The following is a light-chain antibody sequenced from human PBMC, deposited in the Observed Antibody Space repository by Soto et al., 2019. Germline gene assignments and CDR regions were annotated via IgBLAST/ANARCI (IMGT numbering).Light chain of an antibody. Sequence: EIVLTQSPDTLALSPGERVTLSCRASQRVSNSYLVWYQQKPGQAPRLLIYDSSTRATGIPDRFSGSGSGTDFTLTISSLEPEDFAVYYCQQRSDWPRTFGQGTKVDIK. CDR2: DSS. J-gene: IGKJ1*01. V-gene: IGKV3D-20*02. CDR3: QQRSDWPRT. CDR1: QRVSNSY.